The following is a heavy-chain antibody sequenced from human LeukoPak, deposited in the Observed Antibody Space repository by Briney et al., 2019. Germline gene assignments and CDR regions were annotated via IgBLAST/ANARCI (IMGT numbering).Heavy chain of an antibody. V-gene: IGHV3-23*01. CDR1: GFTSSTCDFSTYA. CDR3: ARGSKTAGTIYTFDY. J-gene: IGHJ4*02. Sequence: GGSLRLSCAASGFTSSTCDFSTYAMSWVRQAPGKGLEWVSGLSGTGLTTFYPDSVKGRFTISRDNSKNTLYLQMNSLRADDTAVYYCARGSKTAGTIYTFDYWGQGTLVTVSS. CDR2: LSGTGLTT. D-gene: IGHD6-13*01.